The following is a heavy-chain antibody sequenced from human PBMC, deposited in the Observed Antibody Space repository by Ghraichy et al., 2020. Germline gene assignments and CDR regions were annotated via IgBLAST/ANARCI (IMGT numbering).Heavy chain of an antibody. V-gene: IGHV4-39*01. CDR1: GGSISSYY. Sequence: SQTLSLTCTVSGGSISSYYWSWIRQPPGKGLAWIGSINYSGTTAYNPSLKSRVTVSVDTSKNQFSLKLTSVTAADTAVYYCARHSTQQLFDYWGQGTLVTVSS. D-gene: IGHD6-13*01. J-gene: IGHJ4*02. CDR3: ARHSTQQLFDY. CDR2: INYSGTT.